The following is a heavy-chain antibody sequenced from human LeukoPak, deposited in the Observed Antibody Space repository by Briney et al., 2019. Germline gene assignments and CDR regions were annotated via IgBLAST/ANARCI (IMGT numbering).Heavy chain of an antibody. CDR2: ISGSGGFT. CDR3: AKDHDSSGYIFDY. CDR1: GFTFSNYA. J-gene: IGHJ4*02. V-gene: IGHV3-23*01. D-gene: IGHD3-22*01. Sequence: GGSLRLSCAASGFTFSNYAMSWVRQAPGKGLEWASAISGSGGFTYYADSVKGRFTISRDNSKNTLYLQMNSLRAEDTAVYYCAKDHDSSGYIFDYWGQGTLVTVSS.